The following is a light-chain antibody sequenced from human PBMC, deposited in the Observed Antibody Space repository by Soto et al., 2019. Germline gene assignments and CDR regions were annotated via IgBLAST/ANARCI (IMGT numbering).Light chain of an antibody. CDR3: QQRRHWPPIT. Sequence: EIVLTQSPATLSLSPGDRATLSCRASQSVSNYLAWYQQKPGQTPRLLIYDASNRATGIPARFSGSGSGTDFTLTISSLESEDFAVYYCQQRRHWPPITFGQGTRLEIK. CDR1: QSVSNY. CDR2: DAS. V-gene: IGKV3-11*01. J-gene: IGKJ5*01.